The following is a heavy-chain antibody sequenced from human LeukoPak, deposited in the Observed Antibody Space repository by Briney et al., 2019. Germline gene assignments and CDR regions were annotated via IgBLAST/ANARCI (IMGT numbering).Heavy chain of an antibody. D-gene: IGHD5-12*01. V-gene: IGHV4-59*12. CDR3: ARDCGYDSQRMNYFDY. CDR2: IYYSGST. CDR1: GGSISSYY. Sequence: SETLSLTCTVSGGSISSYYWSWIRQPPGKGLEGIGYIYYSGSTNYNPSLKSRVTISVDTSKNHFSLKLSSVTDADTAVYYCARDCGYDSQRMNYFDYWGQGTPVTVSS. J-gene: IGHJ4*02.